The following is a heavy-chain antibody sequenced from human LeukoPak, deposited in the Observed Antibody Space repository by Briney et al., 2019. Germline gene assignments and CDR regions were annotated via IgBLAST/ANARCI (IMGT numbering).Heavy chain of an antibody. Sequence: GSLRLSCAASGFTFSSYGMHWVRQAPGKGLEWVAVISYDGSNKYYADSVKGRFTISRDNSKNTLYLQMNSLRAEDTAVYYCAKDLARGYSYGYYYYYGMDVWGQGTTVTVSS. CDR3: AKDLARGYSYGYYYYYGMDV. J-gene: IGHJ6*02. CDR1: GFTFSSYG. CDR2: ISYDGSNK. D-gene: IGHD5-18*01. V-gene: IGHV3-30*18.